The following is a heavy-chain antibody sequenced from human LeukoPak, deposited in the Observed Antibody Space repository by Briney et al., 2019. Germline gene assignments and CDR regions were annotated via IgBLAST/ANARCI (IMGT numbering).Heavy chain of an antibody. V-gene: IGHV3-7*01. J-gene: IGHJ4*02. CDR3: ATGRSCTTCYLPDY. CDR1: GFTFSSYA. Sequence: GGSLRLSCAASGFTFSSYAMSWVRQAPGKGLEWVAYIKQDGGDKYYVDSVKGRFTISRVNAKNSLYLQMDSLRAEDTAVYHCATGRSCTTCYLPDYWGQGTLVTVSS. D-gene: IGHD2-2*01. CDR2: IKQDGGDK.